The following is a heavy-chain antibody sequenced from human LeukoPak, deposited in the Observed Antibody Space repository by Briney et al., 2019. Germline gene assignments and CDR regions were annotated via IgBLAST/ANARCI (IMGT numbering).Heavy chain of an antibody. CDR3: ARDPVWSGSVPFDY. D-gene: IGHD3-3*01. V-gene: IGHV4-30-4*08. CDR1: GGSFSGYY. Sequence: TLSLTCAVYGGSFSGYYWSWIRQPPGKGLEWIGYIYYSGSTYYNPSLKSRVTISVDTSKNQFSLKLSSVTAADTAVYYCARDPVWSGSVPFDYWGQGNPGHRLL. CDR2: IYYSGST. J-gene: IGHJ4*02.